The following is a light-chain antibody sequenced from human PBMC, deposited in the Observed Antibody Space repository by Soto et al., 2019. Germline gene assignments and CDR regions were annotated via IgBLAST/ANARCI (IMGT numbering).Light chain of an antibody. CDR2: AAS. CDR1: QGISIY. CDR3: QQYHTFPWT. V-gene: IGKV1-16*02. J-gene: IGKJ1*01. Sequence: DIQMTQAPSSLSASVGDRVTITFRASQGISIYLAWFQQIPGKAPKSLIYAASSLRSGVPSKFSGSGSGTDFTLTISSLQPEDFATYYCQQYHTFPWTFGQGTKVDIK.